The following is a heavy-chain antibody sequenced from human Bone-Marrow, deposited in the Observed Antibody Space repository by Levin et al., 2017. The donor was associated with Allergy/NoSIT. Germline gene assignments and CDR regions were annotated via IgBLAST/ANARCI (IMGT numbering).Heavy chain of an antibody. Sequence: SQTLSLTCTVSGYSISSGYYWGWIRQPPGKGLEWIGNIYHSGSSYYDPSLKSRVAISVDAPKNQFSLKLTSVTAADTAVYYCARLQRGYSSEIDYWGQGTLVTVSS. V-gene: IGHV4-38-2*02. J-gene: IGHJ4*02. CDR2: IYHSGSS. D-gene: IGHD5-18*01. CDR3: ARLQRGYSSEIDY. CDR1: GYSISSGYY.